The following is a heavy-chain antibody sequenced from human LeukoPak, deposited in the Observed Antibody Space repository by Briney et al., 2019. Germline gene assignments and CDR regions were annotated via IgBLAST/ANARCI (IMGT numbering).Heavy chain of an antibody. CDR2: IIPIFGTA. J-gene: IGHJ4*02. CDR3: ARESRRISPLVYYFDY. D-gene: IGHD2/OR15-2a*01. Sequence: GSSVKVSCKASGGIFSSYAIRWVRQAPGQGLEWMGGIIPIFGTANYAQKFQGRVTITADESTSTAYMELSSLRSEDTAVYYCARESRRISPLVYYFDYWGQETPLTVSS. V-gene: IGHV1-69*01. CDR1: GGIFSSYA.